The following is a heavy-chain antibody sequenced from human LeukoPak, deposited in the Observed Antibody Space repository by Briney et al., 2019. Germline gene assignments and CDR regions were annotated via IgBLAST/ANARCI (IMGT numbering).Heavy chain of an antibody. Sequence: ASVKVSCKASGYTFTSYDINWVRQATGQGIEWMGWMNPNSGNTGYAQKFQGRVTMTRNTSTSSAYMELSSLRSEDTAVYYCTRGWANGGHRRRYFDYWGQGTLVTVSS. D-gene: IGHD2-8*01. CDR1: GYTFTSYD. V-gene: IGHV1-8*01. CDR2: MNPNSGNT. CDR3: TRGWANGGHRRRYFDY. J-gene: IGHJ4*02.